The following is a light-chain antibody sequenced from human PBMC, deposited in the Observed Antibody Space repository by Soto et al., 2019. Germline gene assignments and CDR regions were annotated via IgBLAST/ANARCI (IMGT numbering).Light chain of an antibody. J-gene: IGLJ7*01. Sequence: QAVLTQSSSASASLGSSVKLTCTLSSGHNTYTIAWHQQQPGKAPRYLMKLERSGSYDKGSGVPDRFSGSSSGADRYLTISNLQSEDEADYYCETWDSNTHTVFGGGTQLTVL. CDR3: ETWDSNTHTV. V-gene: IGLV4-60*03. CDR1: SGHNTYT. CDR2: LERSGSY.